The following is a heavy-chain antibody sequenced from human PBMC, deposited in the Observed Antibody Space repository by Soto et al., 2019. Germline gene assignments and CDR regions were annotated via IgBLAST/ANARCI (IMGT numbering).Heavy chain of an antibody. J-gene: IGHJ4*02. CDR3: ARLGKIGDYFDY. CDR1: GGSISSGGYS. D-gene: IGHD3-9*01. Sequence: SETLSLTCAVSGGSISSGGYSWSWIRQPPGKGLEWIGYIYHSGSTYYNPSLKSRVTISVDTSKNQFSLKLSSVTAADTAVYYCARLGKIGDYFDYWGQGTLVTVSS. V-gene: IGHV4-30-2*02. CDR2: IYHSGST.